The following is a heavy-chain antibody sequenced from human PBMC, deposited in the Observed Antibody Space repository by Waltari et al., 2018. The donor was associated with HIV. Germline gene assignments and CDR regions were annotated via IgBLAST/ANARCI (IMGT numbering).Heavy chain of an antibody. CDR1: GVTFSSYS. V-gene: IGHV3-48*04. Sequence: EVQLVESGGGLVQPGGSLRLTCAASGVTFSSYSMNWVRQAPGTGLKWVSYISSSSSTIYYADSVKGRFTISRDNAKNSLYLQMNSLRAEDTAVYYCARAGAFYYDSSGYHFDYWGQGTLVTVSS. J-gene: IGHJ4*02. CDR2: ISSSSSTI. D-gene: IGHD3-22*01. CDR3: ARAGAFYYDSSGYHFDY.